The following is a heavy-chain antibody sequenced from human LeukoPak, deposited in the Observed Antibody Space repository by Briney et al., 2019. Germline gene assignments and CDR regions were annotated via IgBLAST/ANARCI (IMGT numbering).Heavy chain of an antibody. CDR3: ARDSTSCSSTSCFDY. CDR1: GFTFSSYS. D-gene: IGHD2-2*01. CDR2: ISSSSSYI. Sequence: PGGSLRLSCAACGFTFSSYSMNWVRQAPGKGLEWVSSISSSSSYIYYADSVKGRFTISRDNAKNSLYLQMNSLRAEDTAVYYCARDSTSCSSTSCFDYWGQGTLVTVSS. V-gene: IGHV3-21*01. J-gene: IGHJ4*02.